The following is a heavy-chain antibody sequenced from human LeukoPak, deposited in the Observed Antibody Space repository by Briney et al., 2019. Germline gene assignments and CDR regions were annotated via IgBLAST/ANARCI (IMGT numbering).Heavy chain of an antibody. Sequence: PSETLSLTCTVSGGSISSHYWSWLRQPPGKGLEWIGYIYYSGSTNYNPSLKSRVTISVDTSKNQFSLKLSSVTAADTAVYYCARALSYYGDYDNYYYYYMDVWGKGTTVTVSS. CDR1: GGSISSHY. CDR3: ARALSYYGDYDNYYYYYMDV. J-gene: IGHJ6*03. V-gene: IGHV4-59*11. D-gene: IGHD4-17*01. CDR2: IYYSGST.